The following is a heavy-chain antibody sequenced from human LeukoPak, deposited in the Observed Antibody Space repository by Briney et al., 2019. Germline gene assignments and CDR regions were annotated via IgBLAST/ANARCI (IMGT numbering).Heavy chain of an antibody. V-gene: IGHV3-23*01. Sequence: GGSLRLSCAASGFTFSSYAMSWVRQAPGKGLEWVSSIGGSGGSTYYADSVKGRFTISRDNSKNAMYLQMNSLRAEDTAVYYCAKVETAAAATLRGFDYWGQGTLVTVSS. CDR1: GFTFSSYA. CDR3: AKVETAAAATLRGFDY. CDR2: IGGSGGST. D-gene: IGHD6-13*01. J-gene: IGHJ4*02.